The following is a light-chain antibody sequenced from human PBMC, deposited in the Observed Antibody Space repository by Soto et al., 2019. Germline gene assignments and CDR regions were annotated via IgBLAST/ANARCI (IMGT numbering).Light chain of an antibody. CDR3: SSYAGSSSYV. Sequence: QSALTRPASVSGSPGQSITISCTGTSSDIGSYKLVSWFQQHPGKAPRLIIFAVTERPAGISVRFSGSKSGNTASLTISGLQAEDEADYYCSSYAGSSSYVFGTGTKVTVL. CDR2: AVT. V-gene: IGLV2-23*02. CDR1: SSDIGSYKL. J-gene: IGLJ1*01.